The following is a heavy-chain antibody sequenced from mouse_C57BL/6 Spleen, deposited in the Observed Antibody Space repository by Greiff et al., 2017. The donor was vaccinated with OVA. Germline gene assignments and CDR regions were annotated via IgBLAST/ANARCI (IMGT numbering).Heavy chain of an antibody. CDR1: GFTFSDYG. D-gene: IGHD2-5*01. V-gene: IGHV5-17*01. CDR2: ISSGSSTI. CDR3: ARSSNYEDYYAMDY. Sequence: EVMLVESGGGLVKPGGSLKLSCAASGFTFSDYGMHWVRQAPEKGLEWVAYISSGSSTIYYADTVKGRFTISRDNAKNTLFLQMTSLRSEYTAMYYCARSSNYEDYYAMDYWGQGTSVTVSS. J-gene: IGHJ4*01.